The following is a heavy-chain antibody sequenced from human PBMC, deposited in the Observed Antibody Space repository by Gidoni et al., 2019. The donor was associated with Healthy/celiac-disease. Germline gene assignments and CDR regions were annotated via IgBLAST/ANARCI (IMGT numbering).Heavy chain of an antibody. CDR3: ARGGDEDFDY. Sequence: QLQLQESGSGLVKPSQTLSLTCAVSGCSISSGGYSWSWIRQPPGKGLEWIGYIYHSGSTYYNPSLKSRVTISVDRSKNQFSLKLSSVTAADTAVYYCARGGDEDFDYWGQGTLVTVSS. CDR1: GCSISSGGYS. V-gene: IGHV4-30-2*01. D-gene: IGHD2-21*02. J-gene: IGHJ4*02. CDR2: IYHSGST.